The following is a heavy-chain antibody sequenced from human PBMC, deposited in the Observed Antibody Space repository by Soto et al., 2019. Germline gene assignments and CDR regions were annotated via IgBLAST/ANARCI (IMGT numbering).Heavy chain of an antibody. Sequence: QVPLVQSGAEVKKPGASVKVSCKASGYTFTSYGISWVRQAPGQGLEWVGWSSAYNGNTNYAQKLQGRVTMTTDTSTSTAYLELRSLRSDDTAVYYCARDRRLNMGGSRNWLDPWGQGTLVTVSS. J-gene: IGHJ5*02. D-gene: IGHD3-16*01. CDR2: SSAYNGNT. V-gene: IGHV1-18*01. CDR3: ARDRRLNMGGSRNWLDP. CDR1: GYTFTSYG.